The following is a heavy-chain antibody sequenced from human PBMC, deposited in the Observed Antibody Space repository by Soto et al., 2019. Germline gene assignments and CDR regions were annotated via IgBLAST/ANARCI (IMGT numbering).Heavy chain of an antibody. V-gene: IGHV3-7*01. CDR2: IKQDGSEK. CDR1: GFTFSSYW. Sequence: AGGSLRISCAASGFTFSSYWMSWVRQAPGKGLEWVANIKQDGSEKYYVDSVKGRFTISRDNAKNSLYLQMNSLRAEDTAVYYCARDLSFTMAINWFDPWGQGTLVTVSS. CDR3: ARDLSFTMAINWFDP. J-gene: IGHJ5*02. D-gene: IGHD3-10*01.